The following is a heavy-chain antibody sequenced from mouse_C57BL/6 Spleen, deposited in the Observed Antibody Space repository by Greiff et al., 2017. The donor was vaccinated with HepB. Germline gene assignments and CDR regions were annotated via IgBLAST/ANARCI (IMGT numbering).Heavy chain of an antibody. J-gene: IGHJ1*03. CDR2: INYDGSST. CDR3: ARDQGRYYGSSPWYFDV. D-gene: IGHD1-1*01. Sequence: EVMLVESEGGLVQPGSSMKLSCTASGFTFSDYYMAWVRQVPEKGLEWVANINYDGSSTYYLDSLKSRFIISRDNAKNILYLQMSSLKSEDTATYYCARDQGRYYGSSPWYFDVWGTGTTVTVSS. V-gene: IGHV5-16*01. CDR1: GFTFSDYY.